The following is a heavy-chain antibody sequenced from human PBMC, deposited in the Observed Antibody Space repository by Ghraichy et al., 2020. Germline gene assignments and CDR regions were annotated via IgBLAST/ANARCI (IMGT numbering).Heavy chain of an antibody. CDR2: ISAYNGNT. CDR1: GYTFPSYV. V-gene: IGHV1-18*04. Sequence: ASVKISCKASGYTFPSYVISLVRQAPVQVLEWMGWISAYNGNTNYAQKLQGRVTMTTDTSTSTAYMELRSLRSDDTAVYYCARSPFYRGFLEWLTWGQGTLVTVSS. D-gene: IGHD3-3*01. J-gene: IGHJ4*02. CDR3: ARSPFYRGFLEWLT.